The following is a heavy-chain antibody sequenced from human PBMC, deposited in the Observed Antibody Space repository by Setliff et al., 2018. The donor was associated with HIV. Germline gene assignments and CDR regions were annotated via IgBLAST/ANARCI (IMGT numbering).Heavy chain of an antibody. D-gene: IGHD3-16*01. CDR2: IYSGGST. J-gene: IGHJ4*02. CDR1: GGSISEYY. Sequence: SETLSLTCTVSGGSISEYYWSWIRQPPGKGLEWIGYIYSGGSTNYNPSLKSRVTISIDTSKKQFSLRLTSVTAADSAVYYCARVRMITFGGVFDYWGQGTLVTVSS. CDR3: ARVRMITFGGVFDY. V-gene: IGHV4-4*08.